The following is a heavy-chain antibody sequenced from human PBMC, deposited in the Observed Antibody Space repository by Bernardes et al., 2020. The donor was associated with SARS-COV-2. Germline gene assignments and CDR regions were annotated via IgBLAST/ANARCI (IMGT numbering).Heavy chain of an antibody. J-gene: IGHJ5*02. V-gene: IGHV3-74*01. CDR1: GFTFSSYW. Sequence: GGSLRLSCAASGFTFSSYWIHWVRQVPGKGLVWVSRINTDGRTITYADSVKGRFIISRDNAKNTLYLQMNSLRVEDAAMYYCVRSAFSGGSGYFFDPWGQGTLVTVSS. D-gene: IGHD3-22*01. CDR2: INTDGRTI. CDR3: VRSAFSGGSGYFFDP.